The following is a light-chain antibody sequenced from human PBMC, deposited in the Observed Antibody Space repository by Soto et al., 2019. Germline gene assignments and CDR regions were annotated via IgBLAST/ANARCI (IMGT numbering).Light chain of an antibody. Sequence: QSVLTQPPSASGTPGQTITISCSGSYSNIGGNAVNWYQHVPGTAPKLLICNHHQRPAGVPDRFSGSRSGTSASLAISGLQSEDEASYFCAAWDDRLNVVLFGGGTKLTVL. J-gene: IGLJ2*01. CDR3: AAWDDRLNVVL. CDR2: NHH. CDR1: YSNIGGNA. V-gene: IGLV1-44*01.